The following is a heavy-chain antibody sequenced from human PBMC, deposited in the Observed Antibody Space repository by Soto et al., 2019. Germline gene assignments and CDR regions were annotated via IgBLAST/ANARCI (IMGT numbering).Heavy chain of an antibody. CDR3: ARDLSGNPGY. D-gene: IGHD2-15*01. V-gene: IGHV1-18*01. CDR1: GYTFTSYG. CDR2: IRAYNCNT. J-gene: IGHJ4*02. Sequence: QVQLVQSGAEVKKPGASVKVSCKASGYTFTSYGINWVRQAPGQGLEWMGWIRAYNCNTNYAQNLQGIVTITPAPSPSTAYTELRMLRTDDTAVNYCARDLSGNPGYWGQGTLVTVSS.